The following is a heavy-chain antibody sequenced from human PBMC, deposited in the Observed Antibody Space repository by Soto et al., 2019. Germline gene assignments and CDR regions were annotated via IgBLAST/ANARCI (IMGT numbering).Heavy chain of an antibody. CDR2: IYYSGST. Sequence: SETLSLTCTVSGGSISSGGYYWSWIRQHPGKGLEWIGYIYYSGSTYYNPSLKSRVTISVDTSKNQFSLKLSSVTAADTAVYYCARGVVVGAARVRIANRWFDPWGQGTLVTVSS. J-gene: IGHJ5*02. CDR1: GGSISSGGYY. D-gene: IGHD2-15*01. CDR3: ARGVVVGAARVRIANRWFDP. V-gene: IGHV4-31*03.